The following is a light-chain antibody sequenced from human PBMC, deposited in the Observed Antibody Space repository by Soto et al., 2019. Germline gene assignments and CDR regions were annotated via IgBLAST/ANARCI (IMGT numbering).Light chain of an antibody. J-gene: IGLJ3*02. CDR3: CSNAGSYTWV. CDR1: SSDVGGYNF. V-gene: IGLV2-11*01. CDR2: DVS. Sequence: QSALTQPRSVSGSPGQSVTISCSGSSSDVGGYNFVSWYQQHPGKAPKLMIYDVSKRPSGVPGRFSGSKSGNTASLTISGLQAEDDAYYYCCSNAGSYTWVFGGGTKVTVL.